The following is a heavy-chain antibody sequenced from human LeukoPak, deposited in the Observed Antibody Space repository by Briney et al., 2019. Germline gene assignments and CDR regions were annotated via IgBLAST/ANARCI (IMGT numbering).Heavy chain of an antibody. V-gene: IGHV4-59*12. CDR1: GGSISSYY. CDR3: ASVYYYDSSGYYSIYYYYYMDV. Sequence: PSETLSLTCTVSGGSISSYYWTWIRQPPGKGLEWIGYFYNSGSTNYNPSLKSRVTISVDTSKNQFSLKLSSVTAADTAVYYCASVYYYDSSGYYSIYYYYYMDVWGQGTTVTVSS. J-gene: IGHJ6*03. D-gene: IGHD3-22*01. CDR2: FYNSGST.